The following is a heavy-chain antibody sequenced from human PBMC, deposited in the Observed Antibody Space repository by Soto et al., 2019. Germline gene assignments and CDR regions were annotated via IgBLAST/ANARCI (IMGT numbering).Heavy chain of an antibody. CDR3: AKEIAAHFEY. CDR1: GFTFSSYG. V-gene: IGHV3-30*18. Sequence: GGSLRLSCAASGFTFSSYGMHWVRQAPGKGLEWVAVISYDGSNKYYADSVKGRFTISRDNSKNTLYLQMNSLRAEDTAVYYCAKEIAAHFEYWGQGTPVTVSS. CDR2: ISYDGSNK. J-gene: IGHJ4*02. D-gene: IGHD6-6*01.